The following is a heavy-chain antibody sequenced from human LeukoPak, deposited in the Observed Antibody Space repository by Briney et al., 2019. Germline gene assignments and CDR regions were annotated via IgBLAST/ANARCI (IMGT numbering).Heavy chain of an antibody. Sequence: SETLSLTCTVSGGSISSSSYYWGWIRQPPGKGLEWIGRIYYSGCTYYNPSLKSRVTISVDTSKLQFSLKLSSVTAADTAVYYCARLRRYYWFDPWGQGTLVTVSS. CDR2: IYYSGCT. V-gene: IGHV4-39*07. J-gene: IGHJ5*02. D-gene: IGHD5-12*01. CDR3: ARLRRYYWFDP. CDR1: GGSISSSSYY.